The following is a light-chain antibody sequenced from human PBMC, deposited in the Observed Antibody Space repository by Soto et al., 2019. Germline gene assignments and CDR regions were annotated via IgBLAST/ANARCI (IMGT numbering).Light chain of an antibody. J-gene: IGKJ2*01. CDR1: QSVSSN. CDR3: QQYNNWPPRT. V-gene: IGKV3-15*01. CDR2: GAS. Sequence: EIVLTQSPATLSVSPGERATLSCRASQSVSSNLAWYQQKPGQAPRLLSYGASTRATGIPARFSGSGSGTEFTITISSLQSEDFAVYYCQQYNNWPPRTFGQGTKLEIK.